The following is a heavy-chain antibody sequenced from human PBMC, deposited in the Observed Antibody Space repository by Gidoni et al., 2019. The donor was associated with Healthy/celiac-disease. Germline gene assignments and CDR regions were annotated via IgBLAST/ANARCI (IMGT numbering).Heavy chain of an antibody. CDR3: SRSRRGQQLVPLVYAFDI. J-gene: IGHJ3*02. V-gene: IGHV3-66*01. D-gene: IGHD6-13*01. CDR1: RFTVSSNY. Sequence: EVQLVESGGGLVQPGGSLRLTCAASRFTVSSNYMSWVRQPPGMGLGWFSVIYSGGSTYYADSVKGRFTISRDNSKNTLYLQMNSLRAEDTAVYYCSRSRRGQQLVPLVYAFDIWGQGTMVTVSS. CDR2: IYSGGST.